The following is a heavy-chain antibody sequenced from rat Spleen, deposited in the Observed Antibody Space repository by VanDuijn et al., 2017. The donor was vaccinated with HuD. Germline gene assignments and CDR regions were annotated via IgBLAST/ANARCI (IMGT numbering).Heavy chain of an antibody. Sequence: QVQLKESGPGLVQPSQTLSLTCTVSGFSLLSYAVNWVRQPPGKGLEWMGGIWGDGNTNYNSALQSRLCISRDTSKSQVFLQMNILQTEDTAMYFCARSGQTTRILAYWGQGTLVTVSS. D-gene: IGHD1-4*01. V-gene: IGHV2-13*01. CDR1: GFSLLSYA. J-gene: IGHJ3*01. CDR3: ARSGQTTRILAY. CDR2: IWGDGNT.